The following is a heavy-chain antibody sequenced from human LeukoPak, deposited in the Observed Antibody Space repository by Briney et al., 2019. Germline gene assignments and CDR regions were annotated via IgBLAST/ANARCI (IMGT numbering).Heavy chain of an antibody. D-gene: IGHD3-10*01. V-gene: IGHV5-51*01. J-gene: IGHJ5*01. Sequence: GESLQISCKGSGYSFTSYWIGWVRQMPGKGLEWMGIIYPGDSDTRYSPSFQGQVTISADKSISTAYLQWSSLKASDTAMYYCAKAYYYGSGSYYNIWFDSWGQGTLVTVSS. CDR2: IYPGDSDT. CDR3: AKAYYYGSGSYYNIWFDS. CDR1: GYSFTSYW.